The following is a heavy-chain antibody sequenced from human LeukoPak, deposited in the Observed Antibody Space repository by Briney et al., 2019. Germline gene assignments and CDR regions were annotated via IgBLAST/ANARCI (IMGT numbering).Heavy chain of an antibody. J-gene: IGHJ4*02. CDR1: GYDFTIVG. CDR3: ARAGSGSGWYFDY. D-gene: IGHD6-19*01. Sequence: GASVKLSFKSTGYDFTIVGITWVRQAPGHGLEWMGWISPYNGDTRYVQKLQGRVTMTTDTSTTTAYMELRSLRFDDTAVYYCARAGSGSGWYFDYWGQGTLVTVSS. CDR2: ISPYNGDT. V-gene: IGHV1-18*01.